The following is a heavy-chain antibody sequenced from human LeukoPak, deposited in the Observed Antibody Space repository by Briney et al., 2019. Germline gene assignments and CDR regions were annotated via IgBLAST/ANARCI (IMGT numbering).Heavy chain of an antibody. CDR3: ARGSGYYDTASFSFVDN. CDR2: TYYRAQWFL. CDR1: GDSVSSDSAA. J-gene: IGHJ4*02. Sequence: SQTLSLTCAISGDSVSSDSAAWNWIRQSPSGGLEWLGRTYYRAQWFLDYAVSVKTRITIKSDTSRNQFSLELNSVTPEDTGVYYCARGSGYYDTASFSFVDNWGQGTLVTVSS. V-gene: IGHV6-1*01. D-gene: IGHD3-22*01.